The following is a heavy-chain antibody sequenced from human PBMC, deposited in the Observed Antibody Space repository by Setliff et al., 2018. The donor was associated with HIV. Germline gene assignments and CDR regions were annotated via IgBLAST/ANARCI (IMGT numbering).Heavy chain of an antibody. J-gene: IGHJ3*02. Sequence: ASVNVSCKASGYTFTSYGISWVRQAPGQGLEWMGWISVYNGNTKYAQKVQGRVTMTTDTSTSTAYMDLSRLRSDDTAVYYCARLGIQLWSYAFDIWGQGTMVTVSS. V-gene: IGHV1-18*01. CDR1: GYTFTSYG. D-gene: IGHD5-18*01. CDR3: ARLGIQLWSYAFDI. CDR2: ISVYNGNT.